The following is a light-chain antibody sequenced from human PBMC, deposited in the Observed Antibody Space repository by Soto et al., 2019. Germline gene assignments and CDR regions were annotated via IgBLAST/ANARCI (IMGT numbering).Light chain of an antibody. CDR3: QQYNSYAWT. V-gene: IGKV1-5*03. CDR1: QSISSW. J-gene: IGKJ1*01. CDR2: KAS. Sequence: DIQMTQSPSTLSASVGDRVTITCRASQSISSWLAGYQPKPGKAPKLLIYKASSLESGVPSRFSGRRSGTKFTLTISSLQPDDFATYYCQQYNSYAWTFGQGTKVEIK.